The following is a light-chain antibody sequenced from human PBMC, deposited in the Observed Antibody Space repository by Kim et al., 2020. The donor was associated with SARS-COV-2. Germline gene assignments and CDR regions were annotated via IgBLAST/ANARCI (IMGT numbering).Light chain of an antibody. CDR1: FSIVGGNT. V-gene: IGLV1-44*01. Sequence: GQRATTPCSGSFSIVGGNTVNWGQQRPGTAPKHLIFGYKQRPPGGPDRFSGSTSGTSASLAISGRQSEDEADYYCAAWDDNLNGVGFGGGTQLTV. CDR3: AAWDDNLNGVG. J-gene: IGLJ2*01. CDR2: GYK.